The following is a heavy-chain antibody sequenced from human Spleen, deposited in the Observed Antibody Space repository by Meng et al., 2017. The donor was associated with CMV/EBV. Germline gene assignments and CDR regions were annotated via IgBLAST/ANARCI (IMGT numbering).Heavy chain of an antibody. CDR1: GGTFSSYA. V-gene: IGHV1-69*05. CDR2: IIPIFGTA. D-gene: IGHD2-2*02. J-gene: IGHJ4*02. Sequence: SVKVSCKASGGTFSSYAISWVRQAPGQGLEWMGGIIPIFGTANYAQKFQGRVTITTDESTSTAYMELRSLRSDDTAVYYCARGGGHCSSTSCYTYDYWGQGTLVTVSS. CDR3: ARGGGHCSSTSCYTYDY.